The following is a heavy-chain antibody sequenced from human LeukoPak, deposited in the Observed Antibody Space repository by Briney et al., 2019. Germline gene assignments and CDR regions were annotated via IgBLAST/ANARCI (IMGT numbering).Heavy chain of an antibody. V-gene: IGHV4-39*07. Sequence: PSETLSLTCTVSVSGGSMNNTSYYWGWIRQPPGKGLEWIGSVYYSGSTYYSPSLESRVTISVDTSKNQFSLKLTSVTAADTAVYYCAKGTRYSSSAYFDYWGQGTLVTVSS. J-gene: IGHJ4*02. D-gene: IGHD6-6*01. CDR2: VYYSGST. CDR1: GGSMNNTSYY. CDR3: AKGTRYSSSAYFDY.